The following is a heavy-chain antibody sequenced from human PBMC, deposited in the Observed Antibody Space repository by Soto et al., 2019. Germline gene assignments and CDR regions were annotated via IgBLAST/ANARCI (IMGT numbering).Heavy chain of an antibody. D-gene: IGHD2-15*01. CDR1: GGSISSYY. Sequence: SETLSLTCTVSGGSISSYYWSWIRQPPGKGLEWIGYIYYSGSTNYNPSLKSRVTISVDTSKNQFSLKLSSVTAADTAVYYCARNYCSGGSCYSVPNYYYYYMDVWGKGTTVTVSS. CDR3: ARNYCSGGSCYSVPNYYYYYMDV. CDR2: IYYSGST. V-gene: IGHV4-59*08. J-gene: IGHJ6*03.